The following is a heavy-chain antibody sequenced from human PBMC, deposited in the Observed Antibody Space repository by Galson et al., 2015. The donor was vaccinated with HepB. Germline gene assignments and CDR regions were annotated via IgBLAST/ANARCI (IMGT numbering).Heavy chain of an antibody. D-gene: IGHD6-19*01. CDR1: GYTFTSYY. V-gene: IGHV1-46*01. CDR3: ASARSYSSGWSMMDRYYYYGMDV. Sequence: SVKVSCKASGYTFTSYYMHWVRQAPGQGLEWMGIINPSGGSTSYAQKFQGRVTMTRDTSTSTVYMELSSLRSEDTAVYYCASARSYSSGWSMMDRYYYYGMDVWGQGTTVTVSS. CDR2: INPSGGST. J-gene: IGHJ6*02.